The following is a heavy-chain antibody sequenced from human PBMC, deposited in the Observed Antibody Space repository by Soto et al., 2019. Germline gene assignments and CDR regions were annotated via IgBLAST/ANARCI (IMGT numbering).Heavy chain of an antibody. CDR1: GGSFSGYY. Sequence: QVQLQQWGAGLLKPSETLSLTCAVYGGSFSGYYWSWIRQPPGKGLEWIGEINHSGSTNYNPSLKSRVTLSVDTAKNQFSLKLSSVTAADTAVYYCARNPTRRTTVTRSDGFDPWGQGTLVTVSS. CDR2: INHSGST. J-gene: IGHJ5*02. D-gene: IGHD4-17*01. V-gene: IGHV4-34*01. CDR3: ARNPTRRTTVTRSDGFDP.